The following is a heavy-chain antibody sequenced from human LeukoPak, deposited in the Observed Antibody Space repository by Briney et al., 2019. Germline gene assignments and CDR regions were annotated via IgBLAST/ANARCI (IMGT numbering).Heavy chain of an antibody. V-gene: IGHV3-74*01. CDR2: INGDGYSI. D-gene: IGHD6-19*01. CDR1: GFAFSGYW. Sequence: GGSLRLSCAASGFAFSGYWMHWVRQAPGKGLVWLSRINGDGYSISYADSVKGRFTISRDNAKNTLYLQMNSLRAEGTAMYYCARGEAVAGTDHWGQGALVTVSS. CDR3: ARGEAVAGTDH. J-gene: IGHJ4*02.